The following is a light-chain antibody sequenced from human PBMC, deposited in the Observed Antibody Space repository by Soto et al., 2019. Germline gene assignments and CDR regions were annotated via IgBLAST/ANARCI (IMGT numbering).Light chain of an antibody. CDR3: QQYNNWRPFT. J-gene: IGKJ3*01. CDR2: GAS. CDR1: QSVSSN. Sequence: EIVMTQSPATLSVSPGERATLSCRASQSVSSNLAWYQQKPGQAPRLLIYGASTRATGIPARFSGSGSGTEFTLTISSLRSEDFAVYYCQQYNNWRPFTFGPGTKVDIK. V-gene: IGKV3-15*01.